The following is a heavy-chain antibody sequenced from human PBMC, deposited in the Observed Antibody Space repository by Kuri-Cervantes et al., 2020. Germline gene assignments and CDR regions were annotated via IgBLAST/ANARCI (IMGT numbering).Heavy chain of an antibody. D-gene: IGHD1-26*01. CDR2: IYYSGST. CDR1: GGSISSSSYY. V-gene: IGHV4-39*07. Sequence: SETLSLTCTVSGGSISSSSYYWGWIRQPPGKGLEWIGSIYYSGSTYYNPSLKSRVTISVDTSKNQFSLKLSSVTAAGTAVYYCARNGVQWQRTWFDPWGQGTLVTVSS. J-gene: IGHJ5*02. CDR3: ARNGVQWQRTWFDP.